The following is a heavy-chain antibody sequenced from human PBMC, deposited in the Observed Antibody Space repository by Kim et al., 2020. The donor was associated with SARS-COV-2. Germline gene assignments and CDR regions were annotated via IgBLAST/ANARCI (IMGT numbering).Heavy chain of an antibody. J-gene: IGHJ4*02. CDR2: ISAYNGNT. CDR3: ARVGFWVKIATKHDY. CDR1: GYTFTSYG. D-gene: IGHD3-3*01. Sequence: ASVKVSCKASGYTFTSYGISWVRQAPGQGLEWMGWISAYNGNTNYAQKLQGRVTMTTDTSTSTAYMELRSLRSDDTAVYYCARVGFWVKIATKHDYWGQGTLVTVSS. V-gene: IGHV1-18*01.